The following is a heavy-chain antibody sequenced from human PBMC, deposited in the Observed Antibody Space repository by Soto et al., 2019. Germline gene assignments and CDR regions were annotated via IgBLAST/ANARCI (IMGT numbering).Heavy chain of an antibody. V-gene: IGHV1-69*01. CDR1: GGTFSNYA. CDR3: ASGPRETSGSYYKIDY. D-gene: IGHD1-26*01. Sequence: QVQLVQSGAEVEKPGSSVQVSCKASGGTFSNYAISWVRQAPGQGLEWMGGIIPIFGTANYTQEFQGRVTITADESTSTAYMELSSLRAEDTDVYYCASGPRETSGSYYKIDYWGQGTLVTVSS. CDR2: IIPIFGTA. J-gene: IGHJ4*02.